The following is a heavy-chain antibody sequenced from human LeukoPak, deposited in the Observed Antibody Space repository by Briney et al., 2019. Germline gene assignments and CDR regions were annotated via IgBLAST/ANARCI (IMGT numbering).Heavy chain of an antibody. J-gene: IGHJ4*02. CDR2: ISSSGSTT. Sequence: PGGSLRLSCAASGFTFSTYEMNWVRQAPGKGLEWISYISSSGSTTYYADSVKGRFTISRDNAKNSLYLQMSSLTAEDTAVYYCASNLCGGSCYSGLDYWGRGTPVTVSS. CDR3: ASNLCGGSCYSGLDY. CDR1: GFTFSTYE. D-gene: IGHD2-15*01. V-gene: IGHV3-48*03.